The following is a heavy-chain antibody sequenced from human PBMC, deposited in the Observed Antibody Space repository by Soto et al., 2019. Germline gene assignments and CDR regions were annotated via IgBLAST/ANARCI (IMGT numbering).Heavy chain of an antibody. CDR2: ISYDGSNK. V-gene: IGHV3-30-3*01. Sequence: QVQLVESGGGVVQPGRSLRLSCAASGFTFSSYAMHWVRQAPGKGLEWVAVISYDGSNKYYADSVKGRFTISRDNSKNTLYLQMNSLRAEDTAVYYCARATPEYYDSSSYYRAFDIWGQGTMVTVSS. D-gene: IGHD3-22*01. CDR1: GFTFSSYA. CDR3: ARATPEYYDSSSYYRAFDI. J-gene: IGHJ3*02.